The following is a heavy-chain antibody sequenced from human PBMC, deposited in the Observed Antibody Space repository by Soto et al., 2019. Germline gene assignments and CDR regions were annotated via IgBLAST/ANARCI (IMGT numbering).Heavy chain of an antibody. Sequence: PGGSLRLSCAASGFTFSSYAMSWVRQAPGKGLEWVSAISGSGGSTYYADSVKGRFTISRDNSKNTLYLQMNSLRAEDTAVYYCAKDALGGNSSGYYGAYYYYYGMDVWGQGTTVTVSS. CDR2: ISGSGGST. V-gene: IGHV3-23*01. J-gene: IGHJ6*02. D-gene: IGHD3-22*01. CDR3: AKDALGGNSSGYYGAYYYYYGMDV. CDR1: GFTFSSYA.